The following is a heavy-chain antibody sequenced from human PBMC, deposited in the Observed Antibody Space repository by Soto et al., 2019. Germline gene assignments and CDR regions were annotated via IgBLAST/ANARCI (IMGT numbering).Heavy chain of an antibody. J-gene: IGHJ3*02. CDR3: AKEFLDYDYGDYVHAFDI. CDR1: GFTFSSYD. D-gene: IGHD4-17*01. CDR2: ISGSGGST. V-gene: IGHV3-23*01. Sequence: EVQLLESGGGLVQPGGSLRLSCAASGFTFSSYDMSRVRQAPGKGLEWVSAISGSGGSTYYADSVKGRFTISRDNSKNTLYLQMNSLRAEDTAVYYCAKEFLDYDYGDYVHAFDIWGQGTMVTVSS.